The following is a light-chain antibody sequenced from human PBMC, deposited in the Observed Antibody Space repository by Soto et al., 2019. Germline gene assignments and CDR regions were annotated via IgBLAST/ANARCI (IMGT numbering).Light chain of an antibody. V-gene: IGLV2-14*01. Sequence: QSALTQPASVSGSPEQSITISCTGTSSDVGGYNYVSWYQQHPGKAPKLMIYDVSNRPSGVSNRFSGSKSGNTASLTISGLLAEDGADYYCSLCTIRSTPYVFGTGT. CDR2: DVS. J-gene: IGLJ1*01. CDR1: SSDVGGYNY. CDR3: SLCTIRSTPYV.